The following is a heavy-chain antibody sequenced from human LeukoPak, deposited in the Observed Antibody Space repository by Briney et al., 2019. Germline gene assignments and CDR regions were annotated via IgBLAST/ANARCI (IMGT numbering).Heavy chain of an antibody. CDR3: ARGQQWLVPYMDV. CDR1: GFTVSSNY. J-gene: IGHJ6*03. D-gene: IGHD6-19*01. Sequence: GGSLRLSCAASGFTVSSNYMSWVRQAPGKGLEWVSVIYSGGSTYYADSVKGRFTISRDNSKNTLYLQMNSLRAEDTAVYYCARGQQWLVPYMDVWGKGTTVTVSS. V-gene: IGHV3-53*01. CDR2: IYSGGST.